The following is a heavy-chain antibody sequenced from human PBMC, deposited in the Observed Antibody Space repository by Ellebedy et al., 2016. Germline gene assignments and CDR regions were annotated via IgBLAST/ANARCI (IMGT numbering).Heavy chain of an antibody. J-gene: IGHJ5*02. CDR2: ISAYNGNT. Sequence: ASVKVSCXASGYTFTSYGISWVRQAPGQGLEWMGWISAYNGNTNYAQKLQGRVTMTTDTSTSTAYMELRSLRSDDTAVYYCARDPISGTTDWLNPWGQGTLVTVSS. D-gene: IGHD1-7*01. CDR1: GYTFTSYG. CDR3: ARDPISGTTDWLNP. V-gene: IGHV1-18*01.